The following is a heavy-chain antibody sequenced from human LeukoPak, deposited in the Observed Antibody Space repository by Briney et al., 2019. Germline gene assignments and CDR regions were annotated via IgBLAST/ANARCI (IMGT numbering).Heavy chain of an antibody. V-gene: IGHV4-39*01. CDR2: INHSGST. CDR1: GGSISSSSYY. Sequence: KHSETLSLTCTVSGGSISSSSYYWGWIRQPPGKGLEWIGEINHSGSTNYNPSLKSRVTISVDTSKNQFSLKLSSVTAADTAVYYCARTRYYYNSRSYGAPYYFDYWGQGTLVTVSS. CDR3: ARTRYYYNSRSYGAPYYFDY. D-gene: IGHD3-10*01. J-gene: IGHJ4*02.